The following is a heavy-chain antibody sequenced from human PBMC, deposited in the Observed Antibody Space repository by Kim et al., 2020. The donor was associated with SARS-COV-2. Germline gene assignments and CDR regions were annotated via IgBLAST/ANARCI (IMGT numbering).Heavy chain of an antibody. CDR2: INHSGST. V-gene: IGHV4-34*01. Sequence: SETLSLTCAVYGGSFSGYYWSWIRQPPGKGLEWIGEINHSGSTNYNPSLKSRVTISVDTSKNQFSLKLSSVTAADTAVYYCARGFSHPSSGWYGGNWFDPWGQGTLVTVSS. CDR3: ARGFSHPSSGWYGGNWFDP. J-gene: IGHJ5*02. CDR1: GGSFSGYY. D-gene: IGHD6-19*01.